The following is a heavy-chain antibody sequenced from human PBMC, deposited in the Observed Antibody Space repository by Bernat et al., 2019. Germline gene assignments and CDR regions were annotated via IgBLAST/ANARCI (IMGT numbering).Heavy chain of an antibody. V-gene: IGHV3-53*02. CDR2: IYSAGST. CDR3: AGGGGDHYYYGMDV. J-gene: IGHJ6*02. D-gene: IGHD3-16*01. CDR1: GFTVSNY. Sequence: EVHLVETGGGLIQPGGSLRLSCAASGFTVSNYMTWVRQGSGKGLEWVSVIYSAGSTYYADPVKGRFPISRDISKNTLYLQMNSLRAEDTAVYFCAGGGGDHYYYGMDVWGQGTTVTVSS.